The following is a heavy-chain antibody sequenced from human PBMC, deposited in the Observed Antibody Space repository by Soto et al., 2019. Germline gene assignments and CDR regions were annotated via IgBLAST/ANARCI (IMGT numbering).Heavy chain of an antibody. V-gene: IGHV4-39*01. J-gene: IGHJ6*02. CDR2: LYYSGNT. CDR3: AKHRDYDGMVV. D-gene: IGHD2-21*01. CDR1: GGSISSSGYY. Sequence: SETLSLTCTVSGGSISSSGYYWGWIRQPPGKGLEWVGSLYYSGNTYYNPSLKSRVTMSIDTSKSQFSLQPRSLTAADTAVYCCAKHRDYDGMVVWGQGTAVTVFS.